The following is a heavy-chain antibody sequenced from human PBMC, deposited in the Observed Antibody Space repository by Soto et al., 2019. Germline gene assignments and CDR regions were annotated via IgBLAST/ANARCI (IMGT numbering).Heavy chain of an antibody. D-gene: IGHD3-22*01. CDR1: GYRISSYW. V-gene: IGHV5-51*01. CDR3: ATGDSSGLGDS. CDR2: IYPGDSDT. Sequence: PGESLKISCKGCGYRISSYWIVGVRQMPGKGLEWMVIIYPGDSDTRYSPSFQGQVSISADKFIRTAYLQWSRLKASDTAIYYCATGDSSGLGDSWGQGTLVPVSS. J-gene: IGHJ5*01.